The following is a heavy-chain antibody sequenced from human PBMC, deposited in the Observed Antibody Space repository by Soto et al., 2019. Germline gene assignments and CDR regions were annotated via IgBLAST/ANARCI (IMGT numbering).Heavy chain of an antibody. CDR2: IIPILGIA. D-gene: IGHD1-26*01. CDR1: GGTFSSYT. J-gene: IGHJ4*02. V-gene: IGHV1-69*02. CDR3: ARVGATLYYFDY. Sequence: QVQLVQSGAEVKKPGSSVKVSCKASGGTFSSYTISWVRRAPGQGLEWMGRIIPILGIANYAQKFQGRVTITADKSTSTAYMELSSLRSEDTAVYYCARVGATLYYFDYWGQGTLVTVSS.